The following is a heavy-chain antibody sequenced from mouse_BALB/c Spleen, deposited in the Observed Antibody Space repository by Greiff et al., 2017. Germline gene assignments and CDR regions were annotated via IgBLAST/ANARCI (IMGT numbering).Heavy chain of an antibody. CDR2: INPSNGGT. J-gene: IGHJ3*01. CDR1: GYTFTSYY. Sequence: VKLMESGAELVKPGASVKLSCKASGYTFTSYYMYWVKQRPGQGLEWIGEINPSNGGTNFNEKFKSKATLTVDKSTSTAYMQLSSLTSEDSAVYYCTRFRGYGPWFAYWGQGTLVTVSS. V-gene: IGHV1S81*02. D-gene: IGHD1-1*02. CDR3: TRFRGYGPWFAY.